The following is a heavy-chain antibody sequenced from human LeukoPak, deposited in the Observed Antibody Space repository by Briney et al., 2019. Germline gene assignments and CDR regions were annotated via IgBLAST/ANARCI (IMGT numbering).Heavy chain of an antibody. D-gene: IGHD1-26*01. V-gene: IGHV4-34*01. CDR2: INHSGST. CDR1: GGSFSGYY. J-gene: IGHJ4*02. CDR3: ARGTSIVGATYFDY. Sequence: SETLSLTCAVYGGSFSGYYWSWIRQPPGKGLEWIGEINHSGSTNYNLSLKSRVTISVDTSKNQFSLKLSSVTAADTAMYYCARGTSIVGATYFDYWGQGTLVTVSS.